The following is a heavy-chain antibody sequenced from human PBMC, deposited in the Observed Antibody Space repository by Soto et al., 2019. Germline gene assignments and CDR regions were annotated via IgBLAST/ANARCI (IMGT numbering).Heavy chain of an antibody. V-gene: IGHV4-34*02. Sequence: QVQPEQWGAGLLKPSETLSLTCAVYGGSFSGYYWTWIRQAPGKGLEWIGEINHCGGTNYNSSLKSRVTISVDTSKNQFSLILYSVTAADTAVYYCARDRQYYQFWSGCQNEGPCARDVWGQGTTVTVSS. CDR1: GGSFSGYY. CDR3: ARDRQYYQFWSGCQNEGPCARDV. D-gene: IGHD3-3*02. J-gene: IGHJ6*02. CDR2: INHCGGT.